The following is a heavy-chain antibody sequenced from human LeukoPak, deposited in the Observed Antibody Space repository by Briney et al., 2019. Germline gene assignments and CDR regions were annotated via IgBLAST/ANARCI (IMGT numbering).Heavy chain of an antibody. J-gene: IGHJ2*01. CDR3: ARGDYALDL. CDR1: GGSFSGYY. D-gene: IGHD4-17*01. V-gene: IGHV4-34*01. Sequence: AETLSLTRAVYGGSFSGYYWSWIRQPPGKGLEWIGEINHSGSTNYNPSLKSRVTISVDTSKNQFSLKLSSVTAPDTAVYYCARGDYALDLWGRGTLVTVSS. CDR2: INHSGST.